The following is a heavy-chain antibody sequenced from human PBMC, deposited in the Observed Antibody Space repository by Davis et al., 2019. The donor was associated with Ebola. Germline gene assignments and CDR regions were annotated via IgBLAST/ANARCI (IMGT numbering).Heavy chain of an antibody. J-gene: IGHJ5*02. D-gene: IGHD4-17*01. CDR3: ARRGSVKVDP. CDR1: GGSFSGYY. CDR2: INHSGST. Sequence: SQTFSLTCAVYGGSFSGYYWSWIRQPPGKGLEWIGEINHSGSTNYNPSLKSRVTISVDTSKNQFSLKLSSVTAADTAVYYCARRGSVKVDPWGQGTLVTVSS. V-gene: IGHV4-34*01.